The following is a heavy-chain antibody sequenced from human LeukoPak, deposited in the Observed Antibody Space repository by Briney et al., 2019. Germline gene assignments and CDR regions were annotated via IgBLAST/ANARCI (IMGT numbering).Heavy chain of an antibody. CDR2: IYYSGST. CDR3: AIAAAGYTHYFDY. V-gene: IGHV4-30-4*08. Sequence: SQTLSLTCTVSGGSISSGDYYWSWIRQPPGKGLEWIGYIYYSGSTYHNPSLKSRVTISVDTSKNQFSLKLSSVTAADTAVYYCAIAAAGYTHYFDYWGQGTLVTVSS. CDR1: GGSISSGDYY. J-gene: IGHJ4*02. D-gene: IGHD6-13*01.